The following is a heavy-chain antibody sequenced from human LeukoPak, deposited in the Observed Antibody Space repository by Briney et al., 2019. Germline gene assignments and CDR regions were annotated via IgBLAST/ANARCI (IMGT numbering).Heavy chain of an antibody. CDR2: IYSGGST. CDR1: GFTVSSNY. J-gene: IGHJ4*02. CDR3: ARGAAGTSYSDY. V-gene: IGHV3-66*01. Sequence: GGSLRPSCAASGFTVSSNYMSWVRQAPGKGLEWVSVIYSGGSTYYADSVKGRFTISRDNSKNTLYLQMNSLRAEDTAVYYCARGAAGTSYSDYWGQGTLVTVSS. D-gene: IGHD6-13*01.